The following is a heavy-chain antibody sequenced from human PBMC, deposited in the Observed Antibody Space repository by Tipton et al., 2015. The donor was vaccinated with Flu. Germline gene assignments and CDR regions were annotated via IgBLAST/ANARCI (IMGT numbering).Heavy chain of an antibody. V-gene: IGHV3-23*01. J-gene: IGHJ4*02. D-gene: IGHD3-10*01. Sequence: SLRLSCAASAFSFSTYAMSWVRQPPGKGLEWVSGISASGGSTYYAASVKGRFTISRDNSKNTLYLHMNSLGAEDTAVYYCAKGRGRTYYGSATLPDYWGQGTLVTVSS. CDR2: ISASGGST. CDR1: AFSFSTYA. CDR3: AKGRGRTYYGSATLPDY.